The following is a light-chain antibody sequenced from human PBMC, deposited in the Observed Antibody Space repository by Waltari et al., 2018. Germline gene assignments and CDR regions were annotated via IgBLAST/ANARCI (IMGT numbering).Light chain of an antibody. CDR2: KVS. J-gene: IGKJ1*01. CDR3: MQGTHWPRT. CDR1: KSLMDSEGNPY. V-gene: IGKV2-30*01. Sequence: DVVMTQSPLSLPVTLGPPASISYRSSKSLMDSEGNPYLNWFQQRPGQSPRRLIYKVSNRDSGIPDRFSGSGSGTDFTLKISSVEAEYVGVYYCMQGTHWPRTFGQGTKVEIK.